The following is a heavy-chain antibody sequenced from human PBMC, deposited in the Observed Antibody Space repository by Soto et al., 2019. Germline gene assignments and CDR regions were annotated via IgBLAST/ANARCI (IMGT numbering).Heavy chain of an antibody. CDR3: ARFYCSVGSCYTCWHFHL. CDR2: ISPSTGNT. CDR1: GYTFMNYA. V-gene: IGHV1-18*01. Sequence: QVQLVQSGAEVKEPGASVKLSCQASGYTFMNYAISWVRQAPGQGLEWMGWISPSTGNTDQAQNFQGRSTMTLDTSSNTANMELRTLRSYGSAFYYCARFYCSVGSCYTCWHFHLWCRSTLVTVSS. D-gene: IGHD2-15*01. J-gene: IGHJ2*01.